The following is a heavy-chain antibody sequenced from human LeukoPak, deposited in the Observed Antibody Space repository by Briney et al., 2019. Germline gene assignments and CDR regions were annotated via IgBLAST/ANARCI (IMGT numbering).Heavy chain of an antibody. CDR1: GFTFSSYW. Sequence: GGSLRLSCAASGFTFSSYWMSWVRRAPGKGLEWVANIDQDGSGKYYVDSVRGRFIISRDNAKNSLDLQMNSLRAEDTAMYYCATLTGYRSSWYDYYYMDVWGKGTTVTVSS. J-gene: IGHJ6*03. V-gene: IGHV3-7*01. CDR3: ATLTGYRSSWYDYYYMDV. CDR2: IDQDGSGK. D-gene: IGHD6-13*01.